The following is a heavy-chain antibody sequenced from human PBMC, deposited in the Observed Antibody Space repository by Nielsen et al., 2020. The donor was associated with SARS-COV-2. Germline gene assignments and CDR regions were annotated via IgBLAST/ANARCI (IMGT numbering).Heavy chain of an antibody. CDR1: GFTFSSYE. Sequence: GGSLRLSCAASGFTFSSYEMSWVRQAPGKGLEWISYISKSGTTKYYADSVKGRFTISRDNAKNSLFLQMNTLRSEDTAVYYCARQSGSYLHYFDYWGQGTLVTVSS. J-gene: IGHJ4*02. CDR3: ARQSGSYLHYFDY. D-gene: IGHD1-26*01. CDR2: ISKSGTTK. V-gene: IGHV3-48*03.